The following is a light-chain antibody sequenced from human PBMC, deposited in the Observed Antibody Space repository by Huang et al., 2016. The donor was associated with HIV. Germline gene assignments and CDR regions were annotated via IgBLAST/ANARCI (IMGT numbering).Light chain of an antibody. CDR1: QSVKSD. CDR2: GAS. CDR3: HQYNDWPRT. V-gene: IGKV3-15*01. J-gene: IGKJ1*01. Sequence: EIVMTQSSASLPVSPGERATLSCRARQSVKSDLAWYQKKPGQPPRLLMYGASTRATGVPHRFSGSGSGTNFTLTISSLQSEDVALYYCHQYNDWPRTFGQGTKVEVK.